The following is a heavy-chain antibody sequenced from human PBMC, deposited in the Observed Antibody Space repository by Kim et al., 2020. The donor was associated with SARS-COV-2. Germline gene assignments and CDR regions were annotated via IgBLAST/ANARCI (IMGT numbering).Heavy chain of an antibody. J-gene: IGHJ3*01. CDR2: ISTGSGHI. V-gene: IGHV3-21*01. Sequence: GGSLRLSCVASGFSFSSYSMSWVRQAPGKGLEWVSSISTGSGHIYYADSVKGRFTISRDNDLNSLYLQMDSLRAEDTAVYFCARGLITVYGVVFGSCAFDVWGQGTAVRVSS. D-gene: IGHD3-3*01. CDR3: ARGLITVYGVVFGSCAFDV. CDR1: GFSFSSYS.